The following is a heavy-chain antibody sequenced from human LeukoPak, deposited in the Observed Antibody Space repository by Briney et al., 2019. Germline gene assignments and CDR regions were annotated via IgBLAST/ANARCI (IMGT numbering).Heavy chain of an antibody. CDR2: IYPGDSDT. CDR1: GYSFTSYW. CDR3: ARHGSPYDYGDYVDY. D-gene: IGHD4-17*01. J-gene: IGHJ4*02. V-gene: IGHV5-51*01. Sequence: GESLKISCQGSGYSFTSYWIGWVRQMLGKGLEWMGIIYPGDSDTRYSPSFQGQVTISADKSISTAYLQWSSLKASDTAMYYCARHGSPYDYGDYVDYWGQGTLVTVSS.